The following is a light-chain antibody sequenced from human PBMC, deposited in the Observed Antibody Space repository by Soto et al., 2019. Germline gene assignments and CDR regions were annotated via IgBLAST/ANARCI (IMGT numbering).Light chain of an antibody. V-gene: IGKV3-15*01. Sequence: EIVMTQSPATLSVSPGERATLSCRASQSVGSSLAWYQRKPGQAPRLLIYGASTRATGIPATFSGSGSGTEFTLAISSLQSEDFAVYYCQQYNSWPLTCGGGTKGDIK. CDR3: QQYNSWPLT. J-gene: IGKJ4*01. CDR1: QSVGSS. CDR2: GAS.